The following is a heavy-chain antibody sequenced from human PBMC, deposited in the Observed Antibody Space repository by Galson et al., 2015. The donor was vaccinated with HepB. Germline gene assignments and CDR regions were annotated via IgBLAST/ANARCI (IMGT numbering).Heavy chain of an antibody. J-gene: IGHJ5*02. CDR3: AREEYGNGWYGSALGNWFDP. CDR1: GFTFSAYS. Sequence: SLRLSCAAPGFTFSAYSIHWVRQAPGKGLEWVALISNDGTNRHYADSVKGRFTISRANSKNTVYLQMNSLRIEDTAVYFCAREEYGNGWYGSALGNWFDPWGQGTVVTVSS. V-gene: IGHV3-30*03. CDR2: ISNDGTNR. D-gene: IGHD6-19*01.